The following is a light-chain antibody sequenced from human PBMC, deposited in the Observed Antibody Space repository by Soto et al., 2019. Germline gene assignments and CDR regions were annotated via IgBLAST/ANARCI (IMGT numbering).Light chain of an antibody. CDR1: QSLSSN. V-gene: IGKV3-15*01. CDR2: GAS. Sequence: IVLTQSAATLSVSPGDRATLSCRASQSLSSNLAWYQQKPGQAPRLLIYGASTRAIGIPARFSGSGSGTEFTLTISSLQSEDLAVYYCQQYNYWPPWTFGQGTKVDIK. J-gene: IGKJ1*01. CDR3: QQYNYWPPWT.